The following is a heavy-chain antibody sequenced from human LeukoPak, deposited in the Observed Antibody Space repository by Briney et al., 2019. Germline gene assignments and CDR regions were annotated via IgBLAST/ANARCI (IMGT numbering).Heavy chain of an antibody. J-gene: IGHJ4*02. CDR3: AKSGSGWYRFDC. V-gene: IGHV3-23*01. CDR1: GFTFSSYA. Sequence: GGSLRLSCAASGFTFSSYAMSWVRQAPGKGLEWVSAISGSGDSTYYADSVKGRFTISRDNSKNTLYPQMNSLRAEDTAVYYCAKSGSGWYRFDCWGQGTLVTVSS. CDR2: ISGSGDST. D-gene: IGHD6-19*01.